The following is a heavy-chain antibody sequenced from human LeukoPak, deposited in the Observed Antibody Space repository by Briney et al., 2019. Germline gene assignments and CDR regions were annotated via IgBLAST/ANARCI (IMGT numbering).Heavy chain of an antibody. CDR2: IDPSDSYT. V-gene: IGHV5-10-1*01. CDR1: GYSFTSYW. CDR3: ARGSPYCSGGSCYLN. Sequence: GESLRISCKGSGYSFTSYWISWVRQMPGKGLESMGRIDPSDSYTNYSPSFQGHVTISADKSISTAYLQWSSLKASDTAMYYCARGSPYCSGGSCYLNWGQGTLVTVSS. D-gene: IGHD2-15*01. J-gene: IGHJ4*02.